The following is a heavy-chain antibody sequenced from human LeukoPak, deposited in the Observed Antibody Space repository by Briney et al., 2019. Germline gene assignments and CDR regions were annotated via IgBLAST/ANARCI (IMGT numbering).Heavy chain of an antibody. CDR2: ISYDGSNK. D-gene: IGHD6-13*01. CDR3: ARERIAAAGISSYFDY. J-gene: IGHJ4*02. CDR1: GFTFSSYA. V-gene: IGHV3-30*04. Sequence: GRSLRLSCAASGFTFSSYAMHWVRQAPGKGLEWVAVISYDGSNKYYADSVKGRFIISRDNSKNTLYLQMDSLRAEDTAVYYCARERIAAAGISSYFDYWGQGTLVTVSS.